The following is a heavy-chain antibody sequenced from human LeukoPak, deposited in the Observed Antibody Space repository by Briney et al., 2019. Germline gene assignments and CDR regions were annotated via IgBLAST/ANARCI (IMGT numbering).Heavy chain of an antibody. V-gene: IGHV4-31*03. CDR3: ARDRGKAARQFDP. J-gene: IGHJ5*02. D-gene: IGHD3-10*01. CDR2: IYYSGST. CDR1: GGSISKANSY. Sequence: SETLSFTCTVSGGSISKANSYWGWIRQSPGEELEWIGYIYYSGSTYYNPSLKSRVTISVDTSKNQFSLKLSSVTAADTAVYYCARDRGKAARQFDPWGQGTLVTVSS.